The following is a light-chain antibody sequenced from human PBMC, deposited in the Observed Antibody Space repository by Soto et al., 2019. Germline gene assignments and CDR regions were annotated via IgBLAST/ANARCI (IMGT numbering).Light chain of an antibody. CDR2: ATS. J-gene: IGKJ1*01. CDR1: HSVSTNY. CDR3: QQFGHSPRT. Sequence: EVVLTQTPGTLSLSPGQRATLSCRASHSVSTNYLAWYQQKPGQAPRLLIHATSTRATGIPDRFSGSGSGTDFTLTINRLEPEDFAVYYCQQFGHSPRTFGQGTRVEIK. V-gene: IGKV3-20*01.